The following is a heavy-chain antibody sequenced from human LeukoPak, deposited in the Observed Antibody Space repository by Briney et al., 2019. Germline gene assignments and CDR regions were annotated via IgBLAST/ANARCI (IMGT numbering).Heavy chain of an antibody. CDR3: ARGEAYYDSTGYYQLDY. CDR1: KFTFGSYN. Sequence: GGSLRLSCAASKFTFGSYNMNWVRQAPGKGLEWVSSISSSSTYIYYAASVKGRFTISRDNAKNSLSLQMNSLRAEDTAVYYCARGEAYYDSTGYYQLDYWGQGTLVTVSS. D-gene: IGHD3-22*01. V-gene: IGHV3-21*01. J-gene: IGHJ4*02. CDR2: ISSSSTYI.